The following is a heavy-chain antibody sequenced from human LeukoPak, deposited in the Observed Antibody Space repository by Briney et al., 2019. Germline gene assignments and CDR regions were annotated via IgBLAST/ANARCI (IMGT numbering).Heavy chain of an antibody. CDR2: ISWNSGSI. CDR3: AREPTIVGATDSFDY. Sequence: GGSLRLSCAASGFTFDDYAMHWVRQAPGKGLEWVSGISWNSGSIGYADSVKGRFTISRDNAKNTLYLQMNSLRAEDTAVYYCAREPTIVGATDSFDYWGQGTLVTVSS. J-gene: IGHJ4*02. D-gene: IGHD1-26*01. CDR1: GFTFDDYA. V-gene: IGHV3-9*01.